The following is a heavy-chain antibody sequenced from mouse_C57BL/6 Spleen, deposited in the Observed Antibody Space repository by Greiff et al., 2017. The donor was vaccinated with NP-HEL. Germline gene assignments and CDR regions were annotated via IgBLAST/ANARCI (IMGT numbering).Heavy chain of an antibody. CDR3: ARLGSHYFDY. CDR2: ISNGGGST. CDR1: GFTFSDYY. Sequence: EVKLEESGGGLVQPGGSLKLSCAASGFTFSDYYMYWVRQTPEKRLEWVAYISNGGGSTYYPDTVKGRFTISRDNAKNTLYLQMSRLKSEDTAMYYCARLGSHYFDYWGQGTTLTVSS. D-gene: IGHD3-1*01. J-gene: IGHJ2*01. V-gene: IGHV5-12*01.